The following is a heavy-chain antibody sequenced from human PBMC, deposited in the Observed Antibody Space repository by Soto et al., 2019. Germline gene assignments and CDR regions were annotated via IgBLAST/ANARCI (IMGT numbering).Heavy chain of an antibody. D-gene: IGHD2-8*01. CDR2: INHSGST. Sequence: PSETLSLTCAVYGGSFSGYYLSWIRQPPGKGLEWIGEINHSGSTNYNPSLKSRVTISVDTSKNQFSLKLSSVTAADTAVYYCARHRYCTNGVCYTRGWFDPWGQGTLVTVYS. CDR1: GGSFSGYY. J-gene: IGHJ5*02. V-gene: IGHV4-34*01. CDR3: ARHRYCTNGVCYTRGWFDP.